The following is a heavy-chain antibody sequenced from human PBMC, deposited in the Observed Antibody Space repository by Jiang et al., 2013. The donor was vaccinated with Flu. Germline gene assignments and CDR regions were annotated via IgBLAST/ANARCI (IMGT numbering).Heavy chain of an antibody. CDR1: GGTFSSYA. D-gene: IGHD3-10*01. CDR2: IIPIFGTA. V-gene: IGHV1-69*06. CDR3: ARVMVRVPPSPDYYYYYGMDV. Sequence: SGAEVKKPGSSVKVSCKASGGTFSSYAISWVRQAPGQGLEWMGGIIPIFGTANYAQKFQGRVTITADKSTSTAYMELSSLRSEDTAVYYCARVMVRVPPSPDYYYYYGMDVWGQGTTVTVSS. J-gene: IGHJ6*02.